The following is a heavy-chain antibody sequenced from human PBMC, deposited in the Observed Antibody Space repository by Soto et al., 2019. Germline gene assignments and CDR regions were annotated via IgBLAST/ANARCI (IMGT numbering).Heavy chain of an antibody. Sequence: QITLKESGPTLVKPTQTLTLTCIFSGFSFSADGVGVGWIRQPPGKAMEWLALIFWDDDARYSPSLKSRRTITKDTSKNQVVLTMTNMDTVDTATYYCAHAYGGTSWPNDAFDVWCPGTVVTVSS. CDR3: AHAYGGTSWPNDAFDV. D-gene: IGHD2-21*01. J-gene: IGHJ3*01. V-gene: IGHV2-5*02. CDR2: IFWDDDA. CDR1: GFSFSADGVG.